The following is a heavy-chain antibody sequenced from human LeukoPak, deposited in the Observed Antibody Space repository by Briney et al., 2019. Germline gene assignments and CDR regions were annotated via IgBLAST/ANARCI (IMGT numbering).Heavy chain of an antibody. CDR1: GYTFTGYY. D-gene: IGHD3-22*01. CDR3: ARTPAPYYYDSSGYYYET. Sequence: GAPVKVSCKASGYTFTGYYMHWVRQAPGQGLEWMGWINPNSGGTNYAQKFQGRVTMTRDTSISTAYMELSRLRSDDTAVYYCARTPAPYYYDSSGYYYETWGQGTLVTVSS. V-gene: IGHV1-2*02. J-gene: IGHJ5*02. CDR2: INPNSGGT.